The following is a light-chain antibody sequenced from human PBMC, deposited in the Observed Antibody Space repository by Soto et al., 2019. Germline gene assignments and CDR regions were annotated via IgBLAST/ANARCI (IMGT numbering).Light chain of an antibody. Sequence: DVPMTQSPSSLSASVGDRVTITCQASHDINKYLNWYQHKAGKAPKLLIYDASNLQTGVPSRFSGSGSATDFTFTITSLQPEDVATYYCQQYDNFPPLTFGPGTKVDIK. CDR1: HDINKY. J-gene: IGKJ3*01. CDR2: DAS. CDR3: QQYDNFPPLT. V-gene: IGKV1-33*01.